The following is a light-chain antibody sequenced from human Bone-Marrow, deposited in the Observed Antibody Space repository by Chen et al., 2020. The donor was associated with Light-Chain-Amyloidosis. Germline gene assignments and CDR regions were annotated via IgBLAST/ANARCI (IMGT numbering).Light chain of an antibody. CDR2: RDT. CDR3: QSADSSGTYEVI. J-gene: IGLJ2*01. Sequence: SYELTQLPSVSVSPGQTARITCSGDDLPTKYAYWYQQKPGQAPVLVIHRDTERPSGISERFSGSSSGTTATLTISGVQAEDEADYHCQSADSSGTYEVIVGGGTKLTVL. CDR1: DLPTKY. V-gene: IGLV3-25*03.